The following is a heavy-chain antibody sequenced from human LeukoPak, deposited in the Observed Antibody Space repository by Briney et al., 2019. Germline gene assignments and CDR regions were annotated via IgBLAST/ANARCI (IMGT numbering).Heavy chain of an antibody. D-gene: IGHD6-13*01. V-gene: IGHV3-7*05. J-gene: IGHJ4*02. CDR1: GFXFSNYW. Sequence: GESLRLSCAASGFXFSNYWMSWVRQAPGKGLKWVANIKQDGSEKKYVDSVKGRFTISRDNAKNSLYLQMNSLRAEDTAVYYCARMPQQLVIYFFDYWGQGTLVTVSS. CDR3: ARMPQQLVIYFFDY. CDR2: IKQDGSEK.